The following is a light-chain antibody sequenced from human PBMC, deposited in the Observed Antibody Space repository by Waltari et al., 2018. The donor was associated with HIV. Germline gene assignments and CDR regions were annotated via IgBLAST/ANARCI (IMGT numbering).Light chain of an antibody. CDR1: SSNFAAGFD. J-gene: IGLJ3*02. Sequence: QSVLTQPPSLSGAPGQTVTISCTGTSSNFAAGFDVHWYQQFPGAAPKLLIYENDKRPSGVPERFSASKSGTSASLAITGLQAEDEADYFCQSYDNSLNNRVFGGGTKVTVL. CDR2: END. CDR3: QSYDNSLNNRV. V-gene: IGLV1-40*01.